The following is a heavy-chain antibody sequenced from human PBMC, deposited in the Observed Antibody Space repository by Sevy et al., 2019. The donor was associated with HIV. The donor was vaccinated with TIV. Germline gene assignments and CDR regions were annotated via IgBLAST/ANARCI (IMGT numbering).Heavy chain of an antibody. J-gene: IGHJ5*02. CDR1: GGSISSGNYY. CDR3: ARDATEYTSSSVGFDP. Sequence: SETLSLTCTVSGGSISSGNYYWHWLRQPPGKGLEWIGYISYTANTYYNPSLKGPVAISVYTSNNQFSLRLTSVTAAVTAVYYWARDATEYTSSSVGFDPWGQGTLVTVSS. V-gene: IGHV4-30-4*01. CDR2: ISYTANT. D-gene: IGHD6-6*01.